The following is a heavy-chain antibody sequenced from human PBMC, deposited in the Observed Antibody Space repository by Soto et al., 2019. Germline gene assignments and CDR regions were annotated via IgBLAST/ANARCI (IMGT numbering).Heavy chain of an antibody. CDR2: TYYRSKWYN. CDR3: ARGGRFLEWPIGGNWFDP. D-gene: IGHD3-3*01. Sequence: SQTLSLTCAISGDSVSSNSAAWNWIRQSPSRGLEWLGRTYYRSKWYNDYAVSVKSRITINPDTSKNQFSLQLNSVTPEDTAVYYCARGGRFLEWPIGGNWFDPWGQGTLVTVSS. CDR1: GDSVSSNSAA. J-gene: IGHJ5*02. V-gene: IGHV6-1*01.